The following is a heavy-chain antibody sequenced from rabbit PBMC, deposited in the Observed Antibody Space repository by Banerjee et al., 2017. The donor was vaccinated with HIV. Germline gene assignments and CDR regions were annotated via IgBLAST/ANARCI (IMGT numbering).Heavy chain of an antibody. Sequence: QSLEESGGDMVKPGASLTLTCTASGFSFSSSEYMCWVRQAPGKGLEWIACIYIGSSGSTWYASWAKGRFTISKTSSTTVTLQMTSLTAADTATYFCARGMGEVSGWANYFNLWGPGTLVTVS. CDR2: IYIGSSGST. CDR1: GFSFSSSEY. V-gene: IGHV1S40*01. D-gene: IGHD4-1*01. J-gene: IGHJ4*01. CDR3: ARGMGEVSGWANYFNL.